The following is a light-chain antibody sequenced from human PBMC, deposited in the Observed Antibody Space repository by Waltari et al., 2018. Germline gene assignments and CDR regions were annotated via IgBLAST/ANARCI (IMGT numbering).Light chain of an antibody. Sequence: QSALTQPASVSGSPGQSITISCTGTSSDIGDYNFVSWYQKHQGKAPKVMIYDVNNLPSGVSSRFSGSKSGNTASLTISGLQAEDEADYYCSSYTTGSTRYVFGSGTKVTVL. V-gene: IGLV2-14*03. CDR3: SSYTTGSTRYV. J-gene: IGLJ1*01. CDR1: SSDIGDYNF. CDR2: DVN.